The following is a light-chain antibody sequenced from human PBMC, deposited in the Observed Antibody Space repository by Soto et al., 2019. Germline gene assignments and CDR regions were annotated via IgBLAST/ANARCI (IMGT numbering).Light chain of an antibody. CDR2: GVT. J-gene: IGLJ1*01. V-gene: IGLV2-14*01. CDR1: SRDVGGYNY. CDR3: FSHRRGDSHV. Sequence: QSVLTQPASVSGSPGQSITISCTGTSRDVGGYNYVSWYQQYPGKAPKLMIYGVTNRPSGDSNRFSGSKTGNTASLTTTGLQAEDGAYYYCFSHRRGDSHVFGTGTKVTVL.